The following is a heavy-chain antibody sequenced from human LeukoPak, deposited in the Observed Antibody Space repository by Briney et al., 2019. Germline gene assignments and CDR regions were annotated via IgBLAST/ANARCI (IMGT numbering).Heavy chain of an antibody. CDR2: VNPDTGGA. J-gene: IGHJ4*02. CDR3: ARAYDSSGNSCFDY. CDR1: GYTFSGYY. V-gene: IGHV1-2*06. D-gene: IGHD3-22*01. Sequence: ASVKVSYKSSGYTFSGYYVHLGRQAPGQGLELMGRVNPDTGGADYAQKFQGRVTMSRDTSISTAYMALSRLTSDDTAVYSCARAYDSSGNSCFDYWGQGTLVTVSS.